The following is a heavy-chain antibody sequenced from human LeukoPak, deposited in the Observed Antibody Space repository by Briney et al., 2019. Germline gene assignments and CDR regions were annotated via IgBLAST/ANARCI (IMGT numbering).Heavy chain of an antibody. CDR1: SGSITTYY. V-gene: IGHV4-59*12. D-gene: IGHD1-26*01. J-gene: IGHJ4*02. CDR2: IHHSGSA. Sequence: SETLSLTCSVSSGSITTYYWNWIRQAPGKEPEWIGYIHHSGSANYNPSLKSRVTLSIDTSKDQFFLRLTSVTAADTAVYYCARDARIVGATTWGDYWGQGTLVIVSS. CDR3: ARDARIVGATTWGDY.